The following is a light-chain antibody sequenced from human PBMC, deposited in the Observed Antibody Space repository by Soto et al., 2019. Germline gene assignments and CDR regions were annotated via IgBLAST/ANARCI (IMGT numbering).Light chain of an antibody. Sequence: DIQMTQSPSTLSASVGDRVTITCRASQRISSWLAWYQQKPGKAPKLLIYDASSLESGVPSRFSGSGSGTEFTLTVISLQPDDFATYDCQQYNSYSTFGQGTKVEIK. CDR2: DAS. V-gene: IGKV1-5*01. CDR3: QQYNSYST. J-gene: IGKJ1*01. CDR1: QRISSW.